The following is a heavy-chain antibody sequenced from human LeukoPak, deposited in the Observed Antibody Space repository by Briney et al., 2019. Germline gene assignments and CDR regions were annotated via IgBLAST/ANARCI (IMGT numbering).Heavy chain of an antibody. Sequence: SETLSLTCIVSGDSVSGYYWNWIRQPPGKGLEWIGYTHHSGNTLYNPSLKSRVTTSVDTSKNQFSLSLSSVTAADTAVYYCARTSGSGSYYLDYWGQGTLVTVSS. CDR1: GDSVSGYY. CDR2: THHSGNT. V-gene: IGHV4-59*02. J-gene: IGHJ4*02. CDR3: ARTSGSGSYYLDY. D-gene: IGHD3-10*01.